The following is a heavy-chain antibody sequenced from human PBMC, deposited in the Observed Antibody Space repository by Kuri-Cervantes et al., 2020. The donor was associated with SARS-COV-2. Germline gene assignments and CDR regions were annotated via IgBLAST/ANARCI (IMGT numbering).Heavy chain of an antibody. CDR2: ISAYNGNT. CDR1: GYTFTSYG. V-gene: IGHV1-18*01. J-gene: IGHJ4*02. CDR3: ARLVRSIAAPGFLLFDY. Sequence: ASVKVSCKASGYTFTSYGINWVRQAPGQGLEWMGWISAYNGNTNYAQKLQGRVTMTTDTSTSTAYMELRSLRSDGTAVYYCARLVRSIAAPGFLLFDYWGQGTLVTVSS. D-gene: IGHD6-6*01.